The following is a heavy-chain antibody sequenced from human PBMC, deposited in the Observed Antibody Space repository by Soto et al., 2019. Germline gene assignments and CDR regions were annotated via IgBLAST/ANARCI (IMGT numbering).Heavy chain of an antibody. CDR1: GGTFSSYA. J-gene: IGHJ6*02. CDR3: ARTGTTSNYYYYYGMDV. CDR2: IIPIFGTA. D-gene: IGHD1-7*01. Sequence: VASVKVSFKASGGTFSSYAISWLRQAPGQGLEWMGGIIPIFGTANYAQKFQGRVTITADESTSTAYMELSSLRSEDTAVYYCARTGTTSNYYYYYGMDVWGQGTTVTVSS. V-gene: IGHV1-69*13.